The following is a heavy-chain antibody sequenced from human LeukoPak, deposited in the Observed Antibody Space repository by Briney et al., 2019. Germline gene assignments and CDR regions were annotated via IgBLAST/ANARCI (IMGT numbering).Heavy chain of an antibody. CDR3: ARLPLRNWFDP. J-gene: IGHJ5*02. V-gene: IGHV4-59*08. CDR2: IYYSGGT. CDR1: GDSISNYY. Sequence: SETLSPTCTVSGDSISNYYWSWIRQPPGKGLEWIGYIYYSGGTNYNPSLKSRVTISVDTSKNQFSLKLTSVTAADTAVYYCARLPLRNWFDPWGQGTLVTVSS.